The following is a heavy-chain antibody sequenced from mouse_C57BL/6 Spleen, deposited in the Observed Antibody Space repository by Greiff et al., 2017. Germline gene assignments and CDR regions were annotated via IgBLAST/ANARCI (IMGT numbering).Heavy chain of an antibody. CDR1: GFTFSDSG. Sequence: EVKLVESGGGLVKPGGSLKLSCAVSGFTFSDSGMHWVRQAPETGLEWVAYISSGSSTIYYADTVKGRFTISRDNAKNTLFLQMTRLRSEDTAMYYCARGHYYGSSYGMDYWGQGTSVTVSS. J-gene: IGHJ4*01. V-gene: IGHV5-17*01. D-gene: IGHD1-1*01. CDR3: ARGHYYGSSYGMDY. CDR2: ISSGSSTI.